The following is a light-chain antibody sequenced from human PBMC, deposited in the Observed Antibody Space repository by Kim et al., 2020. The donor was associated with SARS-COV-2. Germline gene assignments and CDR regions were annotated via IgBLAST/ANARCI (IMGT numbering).Light chain of an antibody. Sequence: SASLGDRVTITCRASQFVSSWVAWYQQKPGKAPRLLLHGSSSLRSGVSPRFSGSGSGTEFALTISNVQPEDFATYYCQQTDTFPYTFGQGTKLEI. J-gene: IGKJ2*01. V-gene: IGKV1-12*01. CDR2: GSS. CDR1: QFVSSW. CDR3: QQTDTFPYT.